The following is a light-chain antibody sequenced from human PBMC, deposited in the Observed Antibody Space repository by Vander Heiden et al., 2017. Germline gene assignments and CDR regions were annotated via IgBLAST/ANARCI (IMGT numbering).Light chain of an antibody. CDR1: QSVSSNY. J-gene: IGKJ2*01. V-gene: IGKV3-20*01. Sequence: EIVLTQSPGTLSLSPGERATLSCRASQSVSSNYLAWYQQIPCQASRLLIYGASSRASGSPDRVSGTLTISRLEPEDFAVYHCQHYGNSPYTFGQGTKLEL. CDR2: GAS. CDR3: QHYGNSPYT.